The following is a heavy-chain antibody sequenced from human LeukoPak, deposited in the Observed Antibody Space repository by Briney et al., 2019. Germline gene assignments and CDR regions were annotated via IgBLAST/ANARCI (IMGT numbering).Heavy chain of an antibody. CDR1: GYSFTSYW. Sequence: KVSFKCSGYSFTSYWIGWVRQMPGKGLEWMGIISPGDSKTIYSPSFQGQVTISADKSISTAYLQWSSLKASGTAMYYCARLRGSGYDRFDYWGQGTLVTVSS. D-gene: IGHD5-12*01. V-gene: IGHV5-51*01. CDR2: ISPGDSKT. CDR3: ARLRGSGYDRFDY. J-gene: IGHJ4*02.